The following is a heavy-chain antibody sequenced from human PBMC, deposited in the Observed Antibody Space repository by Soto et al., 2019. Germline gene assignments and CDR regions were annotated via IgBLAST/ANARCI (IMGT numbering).Heavy chain of an antibody. CDR1: GGTFSSYA. Sequence: GASVKVSCKASGGTFSSYAISWVRQAPGQGLEWMGGIIPIFGTANYAQKFQGRVTITADESTSTAYMELSSLRSEDTAVYYCARGERLAYYKKGHRPRWFDPWGQGTLVTVSS. J-gene: IGHJ5*02. V-gene: IGHV1-69*13. CDR3: ARGERLAYYKKGHRPRWFDP. D-gene: IGHD3-10*01. CDR2: IIPIFGTA.